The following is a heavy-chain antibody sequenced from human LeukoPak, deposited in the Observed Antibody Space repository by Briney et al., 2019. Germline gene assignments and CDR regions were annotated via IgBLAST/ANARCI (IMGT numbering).Heavy chain of an antibody. CDR1: GYSFTNHW. CDR3: ARHGIVARGNQYYLDY. J-gene: IGHJ4*02. V-gene: IGHV5-51*01. D-gene: IGHD3-22*01. Sequence: GESLKISCKGSGYSFTNHWIGWVRQVPGKGLEWMGIVYPGDSDTRYSPSFRGQVIISADKSTNTAYLQWISLKASDTAMYYCARHGIVARGNQYYLDYWGQGILVTVSS. CDR2: VYPGDSDT.